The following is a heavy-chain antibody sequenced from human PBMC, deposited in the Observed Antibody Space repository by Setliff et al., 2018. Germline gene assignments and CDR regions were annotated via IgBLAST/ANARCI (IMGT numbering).Heavy chain of an antibody. CDR3: AREPFPYYFDY. Sequence: QPGGSLSLSCAASGFIFTSYSLNWVRQAPGKGLEWISFVNSGNTICYADSVKGRFTISRDNSKNTLYLQMNGLRAEDTAVYYCAREPFPYYFDYWGQGTLVTVSS. CDR2: VNSGNTI. V-gene: IGHV3-48*01. J-gene: IGHJ4*02. CDR1: GFIFTSYS.